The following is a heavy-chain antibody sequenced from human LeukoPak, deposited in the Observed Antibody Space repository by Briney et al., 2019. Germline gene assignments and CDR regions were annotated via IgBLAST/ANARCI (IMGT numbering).Heavy chain of an antibody. CDR1: GGSICSYS. V-gene: IGHV4-4*07. Sequence: PSETLSLTCTVSGGSICSYSWTWVRQPAGKGLEWVGRIFTSGSTNYNPSLKGRVTISLDTSKNQFSLKMTSVPAADTAVYYCARDLGTPYYFDYWGQGTLVTVSS. D-gene: IGHD7-27*01. CDR3: ARDLGTPYYFDY. CDR2: IFTSGST. J-gene: IGHJ4*02.